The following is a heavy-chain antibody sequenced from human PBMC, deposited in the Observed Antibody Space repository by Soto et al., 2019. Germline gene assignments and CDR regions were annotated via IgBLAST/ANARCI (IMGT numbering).Heavy chain of an antibody. J-gene: IGHJ4*02. Sequence: PSETLSLPCTVSGGSISRYYWSWIRQSPGKGLEWIGYVFYSGSSNYNPSLKSRVTISVDTSKNQFSLKLRSVTAADTSVYYCARGRNDLLTGHYYFDYWGQGTLVTVSS. CDR3: ARGRNDLLTGHYYFDY. CDR2: VFYSGSS. CDR1: GGSISRYY. D-gene: IGHD3-9*01. V-gene: IGHV4-59*01.